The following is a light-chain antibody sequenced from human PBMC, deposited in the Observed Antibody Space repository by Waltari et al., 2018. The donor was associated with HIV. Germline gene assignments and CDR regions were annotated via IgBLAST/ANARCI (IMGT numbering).Light chain of an antibody. V-gene: IGLV1-44*01. Sequence: QSVLTQPPSASGTPGQRVTISCSGRNSNIGSNTVNWYQQLPGTAPKLLIYNHNQRPSGVSDRFSGSKSGTSASLAISGLQSEDEADYYCAAWDDSLNAHVLFGGGTKLTVL. CDR3: AAWDDSLNAHVL. J-gene: IGLJ2*01. CDR2: NHN. CDR1: NSNIGSNT.